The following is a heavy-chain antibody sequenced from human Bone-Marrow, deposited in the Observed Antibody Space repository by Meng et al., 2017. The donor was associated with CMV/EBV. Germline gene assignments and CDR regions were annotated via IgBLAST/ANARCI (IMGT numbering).Heavy chain of an antibody. CDR3: AKDDPVFHY. J-gene: IGHJ4*02. CDR2: IRNDESDK. CDR1: VLRFISYG. V-gene: IGHV3-30*02. Sequence: VPRRECGRGLVLLGGPLRLSCAASVLRFISYGRHGVRQAPGKWPESVAFIRNDESDKYYGDSVKGRFTISRDTSKNTVDLQMNSLRTEDTAVYYCAKDDPVFHYWGQGTLVTVSS.